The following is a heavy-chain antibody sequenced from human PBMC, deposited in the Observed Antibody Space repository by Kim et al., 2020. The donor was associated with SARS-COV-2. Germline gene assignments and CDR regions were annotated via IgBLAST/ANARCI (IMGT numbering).Heavy chain of an antibody. J-gene: IGHJ6*02. CDR3: ARDTRDYYGMDV. Sequence: YYADSVKGGFTIARDNSKNTLCLQMTSLRAEDTAVYYCARDTRDYYGMDVWGQGTTVTVSS. V-gene: IGHV3-33*01.